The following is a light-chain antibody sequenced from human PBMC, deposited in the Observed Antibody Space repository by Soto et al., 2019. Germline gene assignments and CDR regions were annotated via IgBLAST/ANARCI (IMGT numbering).Light chain of an antibody. CDR2: NNN. CDR1: SSNIGSNT. V-gene: IGLV1-44*01. CDR3: AEWDDSLNGLV. J-gene: IGLJ1*01. Sequence: QSVLTQPPSASGTPGQRVTISCSGSSSNIGSNTVNWYQQLPGTAPKLLIYNNNQRPSGVPDRCSGSKSGTSASLAISGLQSEDEDAYYCAEWDDSLNGLVFGTGTKLTVL.